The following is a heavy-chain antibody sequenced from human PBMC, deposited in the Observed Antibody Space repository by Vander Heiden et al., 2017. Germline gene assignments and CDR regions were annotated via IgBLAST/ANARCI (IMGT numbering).Heavy chain of an antibody. D-gene: IGHD3-16*01. Sequence: QVQLVQSGTEVKKPGASVKVSCKASGYTFSTYDINWVRQATGQGPEWMGRMNPNTGDTDTAQKFQGRLTLTKNTSTKTAYMELTDLKSDDTAFYYCARGVITSGGVIWCQGTLVTVSS. CDR1: GYTFSTYD. CDR3: ARGVITSGGVI. V-gene: IGHV1-8*01. J-gene: IGHJ4*02. CDR2: MNPNTGDT.